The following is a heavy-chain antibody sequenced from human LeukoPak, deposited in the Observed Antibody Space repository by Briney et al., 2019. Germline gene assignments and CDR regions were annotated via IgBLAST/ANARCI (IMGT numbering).Heavy chain of an antibody. CDR2: IRTKPDNYAA. J-gene: IGHJ6*02. D-gene: IGHD3-22*01. Sequence: GGSLKLSCAASGFTFSGSAVHWVRQASGKGLEWLGRIRTKPDNYAAAYAASVKGRFTISRDDSKNSAYLQMDSLKTVDTAVYYCSRFDLDYDGSRYASDGLDVWGQGTTVIVSS. V-gene: IGHV3-73*01. CDR1: GFTFSGSA. CDR3: SRFDLDYDGSRYASDGLDV.